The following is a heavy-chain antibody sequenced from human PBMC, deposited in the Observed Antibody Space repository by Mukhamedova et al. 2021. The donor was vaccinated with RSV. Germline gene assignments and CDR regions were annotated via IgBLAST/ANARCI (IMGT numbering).Heavy chain of an antibody. CDR2: IKSKTDGGTI. J-gene: IGHJ4*01. CDR3: TTLSPLRFCSSTSCPRADY. Sequence: GLEWVGRIKSKTDGGTIDYAAPGKGRVTISRDDSENTLYLQMNSLKTEDTAVYYCTTLSPLRFCSSTSCPRADYWGHGTLVTVSS. D-gene: IGHD2-2*01. V-gene: IGHV3-15*07.